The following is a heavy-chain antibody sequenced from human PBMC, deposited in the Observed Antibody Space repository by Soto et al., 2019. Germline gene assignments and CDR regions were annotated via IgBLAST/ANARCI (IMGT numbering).Heavy chain of an antibody. J-gene: IGHJ6*03. CDR3: ARGGSGCSGGSCYRGGYYYYMDV. D-gene: IGHD2-15*01. Sequence: EVQLVESGGGLVKPGGSLRLSCAASGLTFSSYSMNWVRQAPGKGLEWVSSISSSSSYIYYADSVKGRFTISRDNAKNSLYLQMNSLRAEDTAVYYCARGGSGCSGGSCYRGGYYYYMDVWGKGTTVTVSS. CDR1: GLTFSSYS. V-gene: IGHV3-21*01. CDR2: ISSSSSYI.